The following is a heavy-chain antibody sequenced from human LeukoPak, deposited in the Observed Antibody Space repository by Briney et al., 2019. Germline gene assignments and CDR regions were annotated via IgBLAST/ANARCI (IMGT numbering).Heavy chain of an antibody. Sequence: GGSLRLSCAASGFTFPNYAVSWVRQAPGKGLEWVSARGSGGGTYYADSVRGRFTISIDNSKNTLYLEMNSLRVEDTAVHYCASRTWIGAGYYAFDIWGQGTMVTVSP. D-gene: IGHD1-26*01. CDR3: ASRTWIGAGYYAFDI. CDR2: RGSGGGT. CDR1: GFTFPNYA. J-gene: IGHJ3*02. V-gene: IGHV3-23*01.